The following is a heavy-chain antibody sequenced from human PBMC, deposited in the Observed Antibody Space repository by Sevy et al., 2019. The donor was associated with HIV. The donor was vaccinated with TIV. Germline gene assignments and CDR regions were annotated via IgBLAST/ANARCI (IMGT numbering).Heavy chain of an antibody. J-gene: IGHJ4*02. CDR2: ISYDGSNK. CDR3: ARGGTAMVTDFDY. CDR1: GFTFSSYA. V-gene: IGHV3-30-3*01. Sequence: GGSLRLSCAASGFTFSSYAMHWVRQAPGKGLEWVAVISYDGSNKYYADSVKGRFTISRDNSKNTLYLQMNSLRAEDTAVYYCARGGTAMVTDFDYWRQRTLVTVFS. D-gene: IGHD5-18*01.